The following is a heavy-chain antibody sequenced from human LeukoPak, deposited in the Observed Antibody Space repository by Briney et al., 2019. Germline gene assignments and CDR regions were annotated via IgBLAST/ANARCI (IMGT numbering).Heavy chain of an antibody. V-gene: IGHV4-31*03. CDR1: GGSISSGGYY. J-gene: IGHJ3*02. Sequence: SETLSLTCTVSGGSISSGGYYWSWIRQHPGKGLEWIGYIYYSGSTYYNPSLKSRVTISVDTSKNQFSLKLRSVTAADTAVYYCARGDDPNAFDIWGQETMVTVSS. CDR2: IYYSGST. CDR3: ARGDDPNAFDI.